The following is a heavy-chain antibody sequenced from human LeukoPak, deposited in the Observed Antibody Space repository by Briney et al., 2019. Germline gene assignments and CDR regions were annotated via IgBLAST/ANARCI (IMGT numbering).Heavy chain of an antibody. V-gene: IGHV4-39*07. D-gene: IGHD6-13*01. CDR2: IYYSGST. CDR1: GGSISSGSYY. J-gene: IGHJ5*02. CDR3: AREGSIAAAGSFDP. Sequence: SETLSLTCTVSGGSISSGSYYWGWIRQPPGKGLEWIGSIYYSGSTYYNPSLKSRVTISVDTSKNQFSLKLSSVTAADTAVYYCAREGSIAAAGSFDPWGQGTLVTVSS.